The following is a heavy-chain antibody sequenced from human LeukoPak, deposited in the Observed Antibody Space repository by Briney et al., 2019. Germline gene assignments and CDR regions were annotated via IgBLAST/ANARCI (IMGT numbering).Heavy chain of an antibody. CDR3: ARDPYSGGYGAYYYYYMDV. CDR1: GFTFSTYN. V-gene: IGHV3-21*01. Sequence: GGSLRLSCAASGFTFSTYNMNWVRRPPGKGLEWVSSITTSSSYMFYADSVRGRFTISRDNAENSLYLQTNSLRDEDTAVYYCARDPYSGGYGAYYYYYMDVWGKGTTVTVSS. J-gene: IGHJ6*03. D-gene: IGHD6-19*01. CDR2: ITTSSSYM.